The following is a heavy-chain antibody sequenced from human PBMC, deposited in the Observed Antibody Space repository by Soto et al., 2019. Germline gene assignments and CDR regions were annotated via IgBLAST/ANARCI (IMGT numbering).Heavy chain of an antibody. CDR1: GFTFRTYS. CDR2: VSSGGDIT. D-gene: IGHD6-25*01. CDR3: VKGAVSSGKFDS. J-gene: IGHJ4*02. V-gene: IGHV3-23*01. Sequence: GGSLRLSCAASGFTFRTYSMSWVRQAPGKGLEWVSVVSSGGDITHYADSVKGRFSVSRDNSKDMVYLQMSSLGAEDTAVYYCVKGAVSSGKFDSWGQGTLVTVSS.